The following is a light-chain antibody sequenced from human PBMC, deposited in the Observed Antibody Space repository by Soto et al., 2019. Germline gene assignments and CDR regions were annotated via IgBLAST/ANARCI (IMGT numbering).Light chain of an antibody. CDR1: QSISSW. J-gene: IGKJ5*01. CDR3: QQYKAYAIT. CDR2: KAS. V-gene: IGKV1-5*03. Sequence: DIQMTQSPSTLSASVGDRVTITCRASQSISSWLAWYQQKPGKAPKLLIYKASSLESGVPSRFSGSGSGTEFTLTISSLQPDDLATYYCQQYKAYAITFGQGTRLEIK.